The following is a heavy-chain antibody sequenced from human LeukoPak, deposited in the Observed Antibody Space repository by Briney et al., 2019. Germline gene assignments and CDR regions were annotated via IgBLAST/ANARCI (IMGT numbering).Heavy chain of an antibody. CDR3: ARVQPYHDFWSGPFDY. D-gene: IGHD3-3*01. J-gene: IGHJ4*02. CDR1: GGSISSYY. Sequence: PSETLSLTCTVSGGSISSYYWSWIRQPPGKGLEWIGYIYYSGSTNYNPSLKSRVTISVDTSKNQFSLKLSSVTAADTAVYYCARVQPYHDFWSGPFDYWGQGTLVTVSS. V-gene: IGHV4-59*01. CDR2: IYYSGST.